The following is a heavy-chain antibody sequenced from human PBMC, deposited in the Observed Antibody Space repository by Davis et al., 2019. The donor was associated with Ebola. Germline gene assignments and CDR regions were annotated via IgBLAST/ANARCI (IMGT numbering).Heavy chain of an antibody. J-gene: IGHJ3*01. V-gene: IGHV3-21*05. CDR3: AREGYSSGIAPAFDV. Sequence: GGSLRLSCAASGFTFSSYSMNWVRQAPGKGLEWVSYISSSSSYIYYADSVKGRFTISRDNAKNSLYLQMNSLRAEDTAVYYCAREGYSSGIAPAFDVWGQGTMVTVSS. CDR1: GFTFSSYS. D-gene: IGHD5-18*01. CDR2: ISSSSSYI.